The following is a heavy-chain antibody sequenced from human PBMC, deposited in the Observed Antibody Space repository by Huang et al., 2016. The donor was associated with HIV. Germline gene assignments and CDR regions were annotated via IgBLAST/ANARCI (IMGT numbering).Heavy chain of an antibody. CDR3: AIHDSNDFTFDD. CDR1: GFSFTSYW. CDR2: IFPCNSNT. Sequence: EVQLVQSGVEVKKPGESLKISCKGSGFSFTSYWIGWVRQMPGKGLELMVIIFPCNSNTFYSPAFQGQVTISADKYTRTAYLQWSSLKASDSAIYYCAIHDSNDFTFDDWGQGTLVAVSS. J-gene: IGHJ4*02. V-gene: IGHV5-51*03. D-gene: IGHD5-18*01.